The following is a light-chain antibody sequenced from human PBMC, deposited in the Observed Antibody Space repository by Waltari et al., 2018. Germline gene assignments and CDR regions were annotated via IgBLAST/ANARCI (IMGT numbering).Light chain of an antibody. V-gene: IGKV1-27*01. J-gene: IGKJ4*01. Sequence: DIQMTQSPSFLSASVGYTVTIPCRASQAISDYLAWYQQQAGKTPRLLMFSASTLQSGVPSRFSGSGSGTDFSLTISNLQPEDVATYFCQKYDRAPFTFGSGTKIDVK. CDR3: QKYDRAPFT. CDR1: QAISDY. CDR2: SAS.